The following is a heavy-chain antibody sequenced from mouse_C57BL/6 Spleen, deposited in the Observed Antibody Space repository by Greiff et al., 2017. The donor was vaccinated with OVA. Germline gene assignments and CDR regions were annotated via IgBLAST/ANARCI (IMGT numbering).Heavy chain of an antibody. Sequence: QVTLKVSGPGILQPSQTLSLTCSFSGFSLSTSNMGIGWIRQPSGKGLEWLAHIWWNDDKYYNPSIKSRLTRSKNTSNKQVIHTITSVDTAETAKYYGAQMRDYDTESGFAYWGQGTLVTVSA. CDR2: IWWNDDK. V-gene: IGHV8-5*01. CDR3: AQMRDYDTESGFAY. D-gene: IGHD2-4*01. J-gene: IGHJ3*01. CDR1: GFSLSTSNMG.